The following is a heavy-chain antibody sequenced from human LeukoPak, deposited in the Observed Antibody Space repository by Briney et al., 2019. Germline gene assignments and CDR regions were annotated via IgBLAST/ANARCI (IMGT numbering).Heavy chain of an antibody. V-gene: IGHV1-8*03. CDR3: ARGTYYDFWSGPHYYYYYMDV. J-gene: IGHJ6*03. CDR1: GYTFTSYD. CDR2: MNPNSGNT. D-gene: IGHD3-3*01. Sequence: ASVKVSCKASGYTFTSYDINWVRQATGQGLEWMGWMNPNSGNTGYAQKFQGRVTITRNTSISTAYMELGSLRSEDTAVYYCARGTYYDFWSGPHYYYYYMDVWGKGTTVTVSS.